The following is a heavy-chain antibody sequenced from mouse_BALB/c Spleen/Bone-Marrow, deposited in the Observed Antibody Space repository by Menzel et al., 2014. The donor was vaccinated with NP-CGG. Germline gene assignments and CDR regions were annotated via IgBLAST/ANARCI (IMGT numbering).Heavy chain of an antibody. Sequence: EVKLQKSGGGLVQPGGSLRLSCATSGFTFTDYYMSWVRQPPGKALEWLGFIRNKANGYTTEYSASVKGRFTISRDNSQSILYLQMNTLRAEDSATYYCARNYDGAMDYWGQGTSVTVSS. CDR1: GFTFTDYY. J-gene: IGHJ4*01. D-gene: IGHD2-12*01. CDR2: IRNKANGYTT. V-gene: IGHV7-3*02. CDR3: ARNYDGAMDY.